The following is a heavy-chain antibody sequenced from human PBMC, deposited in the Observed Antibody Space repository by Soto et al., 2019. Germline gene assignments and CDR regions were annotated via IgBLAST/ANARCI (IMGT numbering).Heavy chain of an antibody. J-gene: IGHJ4*02. V-gene: IGHV3-23*01. CDR1: GFTFSSHA. D-gene: IGHD6-19*01. CDR2: LSGSGGSI. Sequence: GGSLRLSCTASGFTFSSHAMTCVRQVTGRGLEWVSGLSGSGGSIYYADFVKGRFTISRDNSMNTLYLQMNSLRAEDTAVYYCAREGGSGPDYWGQGT. CDR3: AREGGSGPDY.